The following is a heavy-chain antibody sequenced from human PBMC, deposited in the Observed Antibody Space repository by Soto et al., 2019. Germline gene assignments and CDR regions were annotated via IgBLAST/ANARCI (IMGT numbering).Heavy chain of an antibody. CDR1: GYTFTSYD. J-gene: IGHJ6*01. D-gene: IGHD6-13*01. V-gene: IGHV1-8*01. CDR2: MDPNSGNT. Sequence: QVQLVQSGAEVKKPGASVKVSCKASGYTFTSYDINWVRQATGQGLEWMGWMDPNSGNTGYSHKFQGRVTLTRNTDILTAYMEPSRQTGEDTAIYDCASVDDRAAEGPDYYCIDVWGQGTTVTVSS. CDR3: ASVDDRAAEGPDYYCIDV.